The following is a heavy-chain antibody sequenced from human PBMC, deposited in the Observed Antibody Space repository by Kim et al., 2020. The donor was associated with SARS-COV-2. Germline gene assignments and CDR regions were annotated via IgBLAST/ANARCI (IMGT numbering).Heavy chain of an antibody. D-gene: IGHD1-26*01. J-gene: IGHJ6*02. CDR3: ARRSYIYYYGMDV. V-gene: IGHV5-51*01. Sequence: YSPSFQGQVTISADKSISTAYLQWSSLKASDTAMYYCARRSYIYYYGMDVWGQGTTVTVSS.